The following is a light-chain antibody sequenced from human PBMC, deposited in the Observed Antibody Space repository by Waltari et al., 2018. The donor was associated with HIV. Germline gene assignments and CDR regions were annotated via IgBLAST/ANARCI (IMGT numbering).Light chain of an antibody. CDR1: ISNIGAGFD. CDR3: QSYDSGLNTYV. V-gene: IGLV1-40*01. CDR2: GNN. Sequence: QSVLTQPPSLSGAPGQRVIISCTGIISNIGAGFDVHWYQQLPGTAPKLLIYGNNNRPSGVPDRFSGSKSGTSASLANTGLQADDEADYYCQSYDSGLNTYVFGTGTRVTVL. J-gene: IGLJ1*01.